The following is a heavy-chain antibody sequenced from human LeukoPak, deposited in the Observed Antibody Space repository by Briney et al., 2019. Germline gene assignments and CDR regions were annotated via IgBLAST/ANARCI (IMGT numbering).Heavy chain of an antibody. Sequence: GGSLRLSCAASGFTFSSYAMSWVRQAPGKGLEWVSAISGSGGSTYYADSVKGRFTIPRDNSKNTLYLQMNSLRAEDTAVYYCAKDRGVQDAVLALDYWGQGTLVTVSS. CDR1: GFTFSSYA. J-gene: IGHJ4*02. D-gene: IGHD3-10*01. CDR3: AKDRGVQDAVLALDY. V-gene: IGHV3-23*01. CDR2: ISGSGGST.